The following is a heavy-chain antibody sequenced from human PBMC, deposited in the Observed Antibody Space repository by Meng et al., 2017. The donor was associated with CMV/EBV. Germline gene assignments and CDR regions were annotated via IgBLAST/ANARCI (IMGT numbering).Heavy chain of an antibody. V-gene: IGHV3-30*02. J-gene: IGHJ4*02. CDR1: GFTFSRYG. CDR3: AKDDLRYY. Sequence: GQSLKISCAASGFTFSRYGMHWVRQAPGKGLECVACIRYDGSNKYYADSVKGRFTISRDNSKNTLYLQMNSLRAEDTAVYYCAKDDLRYYWGQGTLVTVSS. CDR2: IRYDGSNK. D-gene: IGHD2-21*02.